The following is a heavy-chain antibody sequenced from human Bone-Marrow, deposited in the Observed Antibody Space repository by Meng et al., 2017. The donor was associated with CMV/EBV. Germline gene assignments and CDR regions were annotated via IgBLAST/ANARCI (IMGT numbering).Heavy chain of an antibody. CDR2: ISNSTISI. D-gene: IGHD3-3*01. V-gene: IGHV3-48*03. CDR3: ARDLFGVTAH. Sequence: GESLKISCIASGFTFTAYEMNWVRQAPGKGLEWISYISNSTISIKYADSVKGRFTISRDNAKKSLYLQMNSLRAEDTAVDYCARDLFGVTAHWGQGTLVTVSS. CDR1: GFTFTAYE. J-gene: IGHJ4*02.